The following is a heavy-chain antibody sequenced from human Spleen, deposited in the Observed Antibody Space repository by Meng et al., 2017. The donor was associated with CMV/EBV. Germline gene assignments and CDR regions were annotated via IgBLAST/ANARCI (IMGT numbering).Heavy chain of an antibody. V-gene: IGHV3-13*01. Sequence: GESLKISCAASGFTFSSNDMHWVRQTTGKGLEWVSAIGTAGDTYYPGSVKGRFTISRDNSKNTLYLQMNSLRAEDTAVYYCAKGVVGALEGYWGQGTLVTVSS. CDR2: IGTAGDT. J-gene: IGHJ4*02. D-gene: IGHD1-26*01. CDR1: GFTFSSND. CDR3: AKGVVGALEGY.